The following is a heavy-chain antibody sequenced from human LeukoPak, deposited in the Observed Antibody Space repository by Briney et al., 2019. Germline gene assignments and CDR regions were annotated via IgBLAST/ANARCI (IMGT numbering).Heavy chain of an antibody. D-gene: IGHD3-10*01. CDR2: MNPNSGNA. CDR3: GRPLQRGSWTQRALDY. CDR1: GFTFTSYD. Sequence: ASVKVSCKASGFTFTSYDISWVRQATGQGLEWMGWMNPNSGNAGYAQRFQGRVTMTRNNSISTAYMELTSLRSEDTAVYYCGRPLQRGSWTQRALDYWGQGTLVTVSS. J-gene: IGHJ4*02. V-gene: IGHV1-8*01.